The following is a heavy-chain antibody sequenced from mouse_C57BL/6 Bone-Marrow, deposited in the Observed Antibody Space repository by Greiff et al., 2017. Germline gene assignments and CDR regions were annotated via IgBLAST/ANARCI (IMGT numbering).Heavy chain of an antibody. V-gene: IGHV1-19*01. CDR2: INPYNGGT. CDR3: ARDDYGSRFDY. D-gene: IGHD1-1*01. Sequence: EVMLVESGPVLVKPGASVKMSCKASGYTFTDYYMNWVKQSHGKSLEWIGVINPYNGGTSYNQKFKGKATLTVDKSSSTAYMELNSLTSEDSAVYYCARDDYGSRFDYWGQGTTLTVSS. J-gene: IGHJ2*01. CDR1: GYTFTDYY.